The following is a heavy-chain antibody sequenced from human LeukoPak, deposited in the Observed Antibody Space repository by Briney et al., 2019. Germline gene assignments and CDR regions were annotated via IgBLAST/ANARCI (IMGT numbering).Heavy chain of an antibody. CDR2: IRYDGSNK. CDR3: ARIRDGYNYYYFDY. CDR1: GFTFSSYG. J-gene: IGHJ4*02. D-gene: IGHD5-24*01. V-gene: IGHV3-30*02. Sequence: GGSLRLSCAASGFTFSSYGMHWVRQAPGKGLEWVAFIRYDGSNKYYADSVKGRFTISRDNSKNTLYLQMNSLRAEDTAFYYCARIRDGYNYYYFDYWGQGTLVTVSS.